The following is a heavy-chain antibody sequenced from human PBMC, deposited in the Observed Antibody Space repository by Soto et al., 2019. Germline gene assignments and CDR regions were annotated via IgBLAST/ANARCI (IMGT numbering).Heavy chain of an antibody. D-gene: IGHD3-10*01. CDR2: IYPGDSDT. J-gene: IGHJ6*02. CDR1: GYSFTSYW. Sequence: GESLKISCKGSGYSFTSYWIGWVRQMPGKGLEWMGIIYPGDSDTRYSPSFQGQVTISADKSISTAYLQWSSLKASDTAMYYCVLSSGSGSGYYYGMDVWGQGTTVTVSS. V-gene: IGHV5-51*01. CDR3: VLSSGSGSGYYYGMDV.